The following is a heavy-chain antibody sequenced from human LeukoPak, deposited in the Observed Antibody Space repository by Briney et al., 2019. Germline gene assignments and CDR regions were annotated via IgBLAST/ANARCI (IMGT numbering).Heavy chain of an antibody. V-gene: IGHV4-59*01. Sequence: NPSETLSLTCTVSGGSISSYYWSWIRQPPGKGLEWIGYIYYSGSTNYNPSLKSRVTISVDTSKNQFSLKLSSVTAADTAVYYCAREDSGWYDYWGQGTLVTVSS. CDR2: IYYSGST. CDR1: GGSISSYY. J-gene: IGHJ4*02. CDR3: AREDSGWYDY. D-gene: IGHD6-19*01.